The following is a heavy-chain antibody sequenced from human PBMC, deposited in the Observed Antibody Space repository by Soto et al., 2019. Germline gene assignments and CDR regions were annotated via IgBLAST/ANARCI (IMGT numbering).Heavy chain of an antibody. V-gene: IGHV3-66*01. CDR2: IFSGGST. D-gene: IGHD5-18*01. CDR3: ARDQGYSHY. CDR1: GFTVSSNY. Sequence: EVQLVESGGGLVQPGGSLRLSCAASGFTVSSNYMIWVRQAPGKGLEWVSVIFSGGSTSYADSVKGRFTISRDNSKNTLYLQMNCLRAEDTAVYYCARDQGYSHYWGQGTLVTVSS. J-gene: IGHJ4*02.